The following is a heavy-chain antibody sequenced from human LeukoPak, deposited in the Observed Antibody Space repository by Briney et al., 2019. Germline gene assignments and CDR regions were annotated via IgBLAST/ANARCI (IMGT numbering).Heavy chain of an antibody. J-gene: IGHJ4*02. CDR2: IPYSGST. D-gene: IGHD6-19*01. CDR1: GGSISSSSYY. Sequence: PSETLSLTCTVSGGSISSSSYYWGWIRQPPGKGLEWIGSIPYSGSTYYNPSLRSRVTISVDPSKNQFSLKLNSVTAADTAVYYCARHLQNGSGWYGVVDYWGQGTLVTVSS. V-gene: IGHV4-39*01. CDR3: ARHLQNGSGWYGVVDY.